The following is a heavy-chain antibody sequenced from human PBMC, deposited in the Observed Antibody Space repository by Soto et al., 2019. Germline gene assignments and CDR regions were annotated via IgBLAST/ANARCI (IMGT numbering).Heavy chain of an antibody. V-gene: IGHV4-59*12. J-gene: IGHJ4*02. CDR3: ARDLAAGNCDY. Sequence: SETLSLTCTVSGGSISSYYWSWVRQPPGKGLEWIGYIYYSGSTNYNPSLKSRVTISVDTSKNQFSLKLSSVTAADTAVYYCARDLAAGNCDYLGQGNLVTGS. CDR1: GGSISSYY. D-gene: IGHD6-13*01. CDR2: IYYSGST.